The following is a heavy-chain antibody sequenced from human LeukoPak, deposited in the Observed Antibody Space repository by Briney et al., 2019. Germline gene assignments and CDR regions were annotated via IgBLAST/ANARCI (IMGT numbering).Heavy chain of an antibody. CDR3: ARDEDLWAFDI. Sequence: SETLSLTCTVSGGSISSYYWSWIRQPPGKGLEWIGYIYYSGSTNYNPSLNSRVTISVDTSKNQFSLKLSSVTTADTAVYYCARDEDLWAFDIWGQGTMVTVSS. CDR1: GGSISSYY. V-gene: IGHV4-59*01. CDR2: IYYSGST. J-gene: IGHJ3*02.